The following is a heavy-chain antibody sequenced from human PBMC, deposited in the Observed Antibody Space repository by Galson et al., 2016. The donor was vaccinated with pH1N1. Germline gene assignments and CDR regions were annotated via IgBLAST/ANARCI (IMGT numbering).Heavy chain of an antibody. Sequence: LSLTCTVSNGSISSDDSYWTWIRQPPGKGLEWIGYTYYSGTTYYNPALKSRVTISIDTSKNQFSLKLNSVTAPDTAIYFCARVGITIVRGAIDYWGQGTLVTVSS. CDR1: NGSISSDDSY. CDR2: TYYSGTT. CDR3: ARVGITIVRGAIDY. V-gene: IGHV4-30-4*08. J-gene: IGHJ4*02. D-gene: IGHD3-10*01.